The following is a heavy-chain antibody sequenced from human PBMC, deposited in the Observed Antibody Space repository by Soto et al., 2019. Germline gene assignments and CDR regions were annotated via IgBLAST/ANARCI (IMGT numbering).Heavy chain of an antibody. CDR1: GFSFNTYD. J-gene: IGHJ4*02. CDR3: ARDPSASAVAGYFDF. CDR2: ISYDGSNT. Sequence: PGGSLRLSCTASGFSFNTYDMHWVRQTPGKGLEWVAIISYDGSNTYYADSVKGRFSISRDNSKNTLYLQVNSLSLRREDTAVYYCARDPSASAVAGYFDFWGQGTLVTVSS. D-gene: IGHD6-19*01. V-gene: IGHV3-30*04.